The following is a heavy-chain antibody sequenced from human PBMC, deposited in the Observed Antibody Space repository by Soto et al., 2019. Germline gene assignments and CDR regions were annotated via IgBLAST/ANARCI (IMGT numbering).Heavy chain of an antibody. D-gene: IGHD6-19*01. V-gene: IGHV1-18*01. CDR3: GRGGLAVSGTYDY. J-gene: IGHJ4*02. CDR1: GYTFINYG. CDR2: ISGSNGDT. Sequence: VQLVQSGAEVKESGPSVKVSCKASGYTFINYGVAWVRRAPGQGPEWMGWISGSNGDTKYAQNLQNRVSLTTDTSTNTAYMELRSLRPDDTAIYFCGRGGLAVSGTYDYWGQGTLVTVSS.